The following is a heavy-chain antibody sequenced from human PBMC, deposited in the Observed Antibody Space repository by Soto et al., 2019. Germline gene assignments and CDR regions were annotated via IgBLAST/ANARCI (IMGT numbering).Heavy chain of an antibody. J-gene: IGHJ6*03. CDR3: ARGAYYDFWSGYSRAYYYYYYMDV. CDR1: GFTFSSYS. V-gene: IGHV3-21*05. D-gene: IGHD3-3*01. Sequence: PGGSLRLSCAASGFTFSSYSMNWVRQAPGKGLGGGSYICIGSSAIDYADSVKGRFTISRDNAKNSLYLQMNSLRAEDTAVYYCARGAYYDFWSGYSRAYYYYYYMDVWGKGTTVTVSS. CDR2: ICIGSSAI.